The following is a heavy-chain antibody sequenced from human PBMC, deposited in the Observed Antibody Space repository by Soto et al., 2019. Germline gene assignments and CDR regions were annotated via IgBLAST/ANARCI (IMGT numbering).Heavy chain of an antibody. V-gene: IGHV1-18*01. CDR1: GYAFTTYG. CDR3: ARGRYGDY. J-gene: IGHJ4*02. CDR2: ISAHNGNT. D-gene: IGHD1-1*01. Sequence: QVHLVQSGAEVKKPGASVKVSCKGSGYAFTTYGITWVRQAPGQGLEWMGWISAHNGNTNYAQKLQGRVTVTRDTCTSRAYMERRSLRSDGTAVYYCARGRYGDYWGQGALVTVSS.